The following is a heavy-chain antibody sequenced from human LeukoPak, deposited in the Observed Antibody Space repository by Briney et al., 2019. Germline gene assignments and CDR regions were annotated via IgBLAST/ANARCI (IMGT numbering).Heavy chain of an antibody. Sequence: AASVKVSCKASGGTFSSYAISWVRQAPGQGLEWMGGIIPIFGTANYAQKFQGRVTITADESTSTAYMELSSLRSEDTAVYYCAREDYSSSWYVGTPNWFDPWGQGTLVTVSS. CDR2: IIPIFGTA. D-gene: IGHD6-13*01. CDR1: GGTFSSYA. CDR3: AREDYSSSWYVGTPNWFDP. V-gene: IGHV1-69*13. J-gene: IGHJ5*02.